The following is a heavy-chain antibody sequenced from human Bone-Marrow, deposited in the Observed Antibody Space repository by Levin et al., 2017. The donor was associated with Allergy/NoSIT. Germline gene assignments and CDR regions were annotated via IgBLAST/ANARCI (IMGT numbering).Heavy chain of an antibody. CDR1: GFTFSSYG. CDR3: ARDLGYSYGPGGEGYYYYYGMDV. D-gene: IGHD5-18*01. V-gene: IGHV3-33*01. Sequence: GESLKISCAASGFTFSSYGMHWVRQAPGKGLEWVAVIWYDGSNKYYADSVKGRFTISRDNSKNTLYLQMNSLRAEDTAVYYCARDLGYSYGPGGEGYYYYYGMDVWGQGTTVTVSS. J-gene: IGHJ6*02. CDR2: IWYDGSNK.